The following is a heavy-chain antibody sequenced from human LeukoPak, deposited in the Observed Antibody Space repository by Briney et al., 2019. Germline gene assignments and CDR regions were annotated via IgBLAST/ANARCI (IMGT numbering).Heavy chain of an antibody. J-gene: IGHJ6*03. CDR1: GYTFTSYG. Sequence: GASVKVSCKASGYTFTSYGISWVRQAPGQGLEWMGWISAYNGNTNYAQKLQGRVTMTTDTSTSTAYMELRSLRSDDTAVYYCARYGCGGSCYQGYYYYYMDVWGKGTTVTVSS. D-gene: IGHD2-15*01. CDR2: ISAYNGNT. CDR3: ARYGCGGSCYQGYYYYYMDV. V-gene: IGHV1-18*01.